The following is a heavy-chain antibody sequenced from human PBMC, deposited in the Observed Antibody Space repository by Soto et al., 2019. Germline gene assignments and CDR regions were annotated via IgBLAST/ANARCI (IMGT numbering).Heavy chain of an antibody. D-gene: IGHD2-15*01. CDR2: IYYSGST. J-gene: IGHJ1*01. CDR3: ARAGRPLGIVVVVAVTLGAEYFHH. CDR1: GGSISSGGYY. V-gene: IGHV4-31*03. Sequence: PSETLSLTCTVSGGSISSGGYYWSWIRQLPGKGLEWIGYIYYSGSTYYNPSLKSRVSMSADTSENQFSLKLSSVTAADTAVYYCARAGRPLGIVVVVAVTLGAEYFHHWGQGTLVTLFS.